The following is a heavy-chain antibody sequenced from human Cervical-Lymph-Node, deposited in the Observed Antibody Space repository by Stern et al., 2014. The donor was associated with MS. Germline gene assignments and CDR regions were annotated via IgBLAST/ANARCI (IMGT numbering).Heavy chain of an antibody. CDR1: GFTFSDYY. Sequence: VQLVESGGGVVQPGGSLRLSCVASGFTFSDYYMTWIRQPPGKGLEWVAYFSGTGTSAYYAESVRCRFTIARDNSKNSLSLQMNSLQVDDTAGYYCAKDRRERADRCGLDLWGQGTLVTVSS. J-gene: IGHJ5*02. CDR2: FSGTGTSA. V-gene: IGHV3-11*01. CDR3: AKDRRERADRCGLDL. D-gene: IGHD1-26*01.